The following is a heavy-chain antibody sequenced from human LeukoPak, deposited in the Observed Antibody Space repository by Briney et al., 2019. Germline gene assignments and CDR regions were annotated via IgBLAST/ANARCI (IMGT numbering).Heavy chain of an antibody. V-gene: IGHV4-34*01. CDR1: GESFSAYS. J-gene: IGHJ5*02. D-gene: IGHD2-2*01. CDR2: INHSGST. Sequence: SETLSLTCAVYGESFSAYSWNWIRQSPGKGLEWIGEINHSGSTNYNPSLKSRVTISVDTSKDQTSKRQFSLKLNSVTAADTAVYYCTRERSTPGINWFDPWGQGTLVTVSS. CDR3: TRERSTPGINWFDP.